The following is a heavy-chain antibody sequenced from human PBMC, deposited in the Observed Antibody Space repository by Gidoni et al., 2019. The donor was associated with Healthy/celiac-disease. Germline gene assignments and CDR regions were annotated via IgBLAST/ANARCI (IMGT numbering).Heavy chain of an antibody. Sequence: QVQLQESGPGLVKPSQTLSLTCTVSGGSISSGGYYWSWIRQHPGKGLEWIGYIYYSGSTYYNPSLKSRVTISVDTSKNQFSLKLSSVTAADTAVYYCARGKRFLEWLSNPFWGMDVWGQGTTVTVSS. CDR2: IYYSGST. CDR1: GGSISSGGYY. J-gene: IGHJ6*02. CDR3: ARGKRFLEWLSNPFWGMDV. D-gene: IGHD3-3*01. V-gene: IGHV4-31*03.